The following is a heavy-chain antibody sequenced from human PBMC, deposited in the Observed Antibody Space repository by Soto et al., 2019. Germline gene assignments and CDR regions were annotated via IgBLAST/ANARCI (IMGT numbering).Heavy chain of an antibody. V-gene: IGHV3-23*01. J-gene: IGHJ6*03. Sequence: GSLRLSCAASGFTFSSYAMSWVRQAPGKGLEWVSAISGSGGSTYYADSVKGRFTISRDNSKNTLYLQMNSLRAEDTAVYYCAKDYRSTDYYYYSYMDVWGKGTTVTVSS. CDR3: AKDYRSTDYYYYSYMDV. CDR2: ISGSGGST. CDR1: GFTFSSYA. D-gene: IGHD6-13*01.